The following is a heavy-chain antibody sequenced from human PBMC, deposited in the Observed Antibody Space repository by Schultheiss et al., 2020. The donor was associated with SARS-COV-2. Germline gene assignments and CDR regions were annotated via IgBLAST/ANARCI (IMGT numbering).Heavy chain of an antibody. D-gene: IGHD6-19*01. CDR3: ARHGQWLASTRAFDY. CDR2: IDPSDSYS. V-gene: IGHV5-10-1*01. J-gene: IGHJ4*02. Sequence: GGSLRLSCKGSGDRFTRYWITWVRQMPGKGLEWMGRIDPSDSYSNDSPSFQGHVTISADRSIKTAYLQWSSLKASDTAMYYCARHGQWLASTRAFDYWGQGTLVTVSS. CDR1: GDRFTRYW.